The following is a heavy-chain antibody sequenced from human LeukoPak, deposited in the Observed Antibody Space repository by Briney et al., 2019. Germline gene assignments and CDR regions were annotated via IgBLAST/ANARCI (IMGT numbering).Heavy chain of an antibody. Sequence: SETLSLTCTVSGGSISSSSYYWGWIRQPPGKGLEWIGSIYYSGSTYYNPSLKSRVTISVDTSKNQFSLKLISVTAADTAVYYCAREWKDFWSGSIWFDSWGQGTLVTVSS. V-gene: IGHV4-39*02. CDR2: IYYSGST. J-gene: IGHJ5*01. D-gene: IGHD3-3*01. CDR1: GGSISSSSYY. CDR3: AREWKDFWSGSIWFDS.